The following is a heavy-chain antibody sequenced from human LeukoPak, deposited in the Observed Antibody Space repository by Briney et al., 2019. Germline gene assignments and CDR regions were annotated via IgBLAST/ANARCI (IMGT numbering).Heavy chain of an antibody. CDR3: ARGMVRGVIADP. D-gene: IGHD3-10*01. V-gene: IGHV4-61*02. CDR2: IYTSGST. J-gene: IGHJ5*02. Sequence: SETLSLTCTVSGGSISSGSYYWSWIRQPAGKGLEWIGRIYTSGSTNYNPSLKSRVTISVDTSKNQFSLKLSSVTAADTGVYYCARGMVRGVIADPWGQGTLVTVSS. CDR1: GGSISSGSYY.